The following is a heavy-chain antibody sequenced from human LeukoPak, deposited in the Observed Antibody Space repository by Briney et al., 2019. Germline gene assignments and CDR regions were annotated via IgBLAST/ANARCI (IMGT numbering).Heavy chain of an antibody. CDR3: ARMRDNWNVCVFDI. CDR1: GGSFSGDY. J-gene: IGHJ3*02. V-gene: IGHV4-34*01. D-gene: IGHD1-1*01. Sequence: SETLSLTCGVYGGSFSGDYWSWVRHPPGKGLEWFGEINHSGSASYNPSLKSRITMSVDTSKLQFSLTMRSASATDTAVYFCARMRDNWNVCVFDIWGKGTMVTVSS. CDR2: INHSGSA.